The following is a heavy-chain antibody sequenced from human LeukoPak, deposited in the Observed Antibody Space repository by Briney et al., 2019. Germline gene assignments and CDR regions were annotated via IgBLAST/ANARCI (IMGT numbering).Heavy chain of an antibody. V-gene: IGHV1-2*02. CDR2: NNPHSGDT. CDR1: GYTFTGYY. J-gene: IGHJ4*02. CDR3: AKDRGPQWWGSFDY. Sequence: ASVKVSCKASGYTFTGYYIHWVRQAPGQGLEWMGWNNPHSGDTNYAQSFQGRVTMTRDTSISTVYMDLSRLRSDDTAVYYCAKDRGPQWWGSFDYWGQGALVTVSS. D-gene: IGHD3-16*01.